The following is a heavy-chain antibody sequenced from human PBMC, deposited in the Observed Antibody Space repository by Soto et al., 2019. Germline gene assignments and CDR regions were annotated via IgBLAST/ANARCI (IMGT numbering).Heavy chain of an antibody. CDR1: GFTFSSYS. CDR3: ARDPHYYDSSGYYDY. D-gene: IGHD3-22*01. CDR2: ISSSSSYI. Sequence: VGSLRLSCAASGFTFSSYSMNWVRQAPGEGLEWVSSISSSSSYIYYADSVKGRFTISRDNAKNSLYLQMNSLRAEDTAVYYCARDPHYYDSSGYYDYWGQGTLVTVSS. J-gene: IGHJ4*02. V-gene: IGHV3-21*01.